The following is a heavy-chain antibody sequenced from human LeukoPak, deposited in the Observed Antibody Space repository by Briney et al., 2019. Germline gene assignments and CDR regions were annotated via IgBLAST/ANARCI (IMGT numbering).Heavy chain of an antibody. D-gene: IGHD1-1*01. V-gene: IGHV4-59*01. J-gene: IGHJ4*02. CDR1: GSSISTYY. CDR2: IYYSGSTKYSPSSGST. Sequence: SETLSLTCTVSGSSISTYYWSWIRQPPGKGLEWIGYIYYSGSTKYSPSSGSTNYNPSLKSRVTISLDTSKNQFSLKLSSVTAADTAVYYCVREWNDWGQGTLVTVSS. CDR3: VREWND.